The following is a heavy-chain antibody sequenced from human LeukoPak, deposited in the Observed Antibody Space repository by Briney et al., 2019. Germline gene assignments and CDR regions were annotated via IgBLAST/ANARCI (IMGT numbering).Heavy chain of an antibody. Sequence: GGSLRLSCAASGFTFSSYWMSWVRQAPGKGLEWVSAISGSGGSTYYADSVKGRFTISRDNSRNTLYLQMNSLRAEDTAVYYCAKVVGETGPFDYWGQGTLVTVSS. CDR1: GFTFSSYW. V-gene: IGHV3-23*01. CDR3: AKVVGETGPFDY. J-gene: IGHJ4*02. D-gene: IGHD7-27*01. CDR2: ISGSGGST.